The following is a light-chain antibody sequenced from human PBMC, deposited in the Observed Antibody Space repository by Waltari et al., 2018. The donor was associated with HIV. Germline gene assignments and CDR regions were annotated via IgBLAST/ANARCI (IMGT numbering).Light chain of an antibody. CDR1: SGDVGSYNL. CDR2: EGS. V-gene: IGLV2-14*02. J-gene: IGLJ3*02. Sequence: QSALTQPASVSGSPGQSITIPCTGTSGDVGSYNLVSWYQQHPGKAPKLMIYEGSKRPSGVSNRFSGSKSGNTASLTISGLQVEDEGDYYCSSYTSSSTWVFGGGTKLTVL. CDR3: SSYTSSSTWV.